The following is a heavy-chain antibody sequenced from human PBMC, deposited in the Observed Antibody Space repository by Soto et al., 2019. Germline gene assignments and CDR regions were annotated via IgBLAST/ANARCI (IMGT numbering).Heavy chain of an antibody. J-gene: IGHJ5*02. Sequence: ASETLSLTCTVSGGSISSSSYYWGWIRQPPGKGLEWIGSIYYSGSTYYNPSLKSRVTISVDTSKNQFSLKLSSVTAADTAVYYCARHIGERGLWFGETNEGWFDPWGQGTLVTVSS. CDR2: IYYSGST. V-gene: IGHV4-39*01. D-gene: IGHD3-10*01. CDR3: ARHIGERGLWFGETNEGWFDP. CDR1: GGSISSSSYY.